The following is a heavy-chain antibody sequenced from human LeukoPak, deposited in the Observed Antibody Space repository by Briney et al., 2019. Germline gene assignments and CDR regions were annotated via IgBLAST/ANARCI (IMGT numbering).Heavy chain of an antibody. CDR3: AKLGLVGATRSYFDY. Sequence: GGSLRLSCAASGFTFSSYAMSWVRQAPGKGLEWVSAISGSGGSTYYADSVKGRFTISRDNSKNTLYLQMNSLRAEGTAVYYCAKLGLVGATRSYFDYWGQGTLVTVSS. CDR1: GFTFSSYA. J-gene: IGHJ4*02. D-gene: IGHD1-26*01. CDR2: ISGSGGST. V-gene: IGHV3-23*01.